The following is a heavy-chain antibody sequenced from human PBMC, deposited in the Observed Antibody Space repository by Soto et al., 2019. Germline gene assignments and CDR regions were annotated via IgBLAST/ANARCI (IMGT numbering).Heavy chain of an antibody. CDR1: GGTFSGYA. CDR2: IIPMFGTS. CDR3: ARGSCSSTSCYKEYYFDL. Sequence: SVKVSCKASGGTFSGYAISWVRQAPGQGLEWMGEIIPMFGTSNYAQKFQGRVTITADETTSTAYMELSSLRSEDTAVYYCARGSCSSTSCYKEYYFDLWGQGTLVTVSS. D-gene: IGHD2-2*02. V-gene: IGHV1-69*13. J-gene: IGHJ4*02.